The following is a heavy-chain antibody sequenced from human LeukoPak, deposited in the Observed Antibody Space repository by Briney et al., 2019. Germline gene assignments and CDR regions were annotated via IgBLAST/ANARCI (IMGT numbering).Heavy chain of an antibody. D-gene: IGHD5-18*01. V-gene: IGHV3-23*01. Sequence: GGSLKLSCAASGFLLSNNTMNWFRQPPGKGLEWSSGISGSGGSTYYADSVKGRLTISRDNSKNTLFLQMNSLRADDTAVYYCAKITDAAVIRSSFDYWGQGTLVTVSS. J-gene: IGHJ4*02. CDR2: ISGSGGST. CDR3: AKITDAAVIRSSFDY. CDR1: GFLLSNNT.